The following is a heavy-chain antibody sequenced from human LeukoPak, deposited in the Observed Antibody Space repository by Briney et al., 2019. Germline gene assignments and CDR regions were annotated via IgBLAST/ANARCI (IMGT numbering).Heavy chain of an antibody. CDR1: GYTFTAYS. J-gene: IGHJ6*03. CDR3: ARTFVVVPAASSYMDV. CDR2: IIPNSGGS. Sequence: ASVKVSCKVSGYTFTAYSLYWVRQAPGQGLEWMGWIIPNSGGSNYAQKFQGRVTLTSDRSLNTAYLDLSSLRSDDTAVYYCARTFVVVPAASSYMDVWGKGTTVTVSS. V-gene: IGHV1-2*02. D-gene: IGHD2-2*01.